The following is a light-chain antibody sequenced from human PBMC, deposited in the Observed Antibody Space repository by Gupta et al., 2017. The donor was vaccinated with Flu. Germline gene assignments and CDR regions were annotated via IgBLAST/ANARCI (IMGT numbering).Light chain of an antibody. J-gene: IGLJ3*02. CDR3: QSYDSSLSGSV. CDR2: GNN. Sequence: SGPTHPPPVSQAPGQRLPTACTVTSSNPGAGYDVHWYQHFPGKAPKRLLYGNNHRPSGVPDRFSGSKSGTSASLAITGLQADDEADYFCQSYDSSLSGSVFGGGTKLTVL. V-gene: IGLV1-40*01. CDR1: SSNPGAGYD.